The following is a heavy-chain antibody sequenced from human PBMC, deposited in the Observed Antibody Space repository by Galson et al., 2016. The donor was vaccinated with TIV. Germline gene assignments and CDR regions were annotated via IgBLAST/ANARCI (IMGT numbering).Heavy chain of an antibody. D-gene: IGHD6-19*01. Sequence: SVKVSCKASGSTFTNYAFSWVRQAPGQGLEWMGRITPILGMTNYAQKFQGRVTISADTSTSTAYMEVSSLRSEDTAMDYCATNIYDNGWNNWFYPWGQGTLVTVSS. CDR1: GSTFTNYA. V-gene: IGHV1-69*04. J-gene: IGHJ5*02. CDR2: ITPILGMT. CDR3: ATNIYDNGWNNWFYP.